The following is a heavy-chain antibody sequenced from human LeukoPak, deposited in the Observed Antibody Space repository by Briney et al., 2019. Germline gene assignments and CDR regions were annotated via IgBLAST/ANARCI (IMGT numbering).Heavy chain of an antibody. CDR1: GYSFTSYW. CDR2: IYPGDSDT. Sequence: GEXXKISCKGSGYSFTSYWIGWVRQMPGKGLEWMGIIYPGDSDTRYSPSFQGQVTISADKSISTAYLQWRSMGASDTAMYYCARLQLYYYDSSGYYSPLDYWGQGTLVTVSS. V-gene: IGHV5-51*01. D-gene: IGHD3-22*01. J-gene: IGHJ4*02. CDR3: ARLQLYYYDSSGYYSPLDY.